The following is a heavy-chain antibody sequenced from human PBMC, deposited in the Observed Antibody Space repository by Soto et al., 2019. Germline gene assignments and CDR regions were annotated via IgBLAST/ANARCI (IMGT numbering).Heavy chain of an antibody. CDR2: MNPKSGAT. D-gene: IGHD3-16*01. J-gene: IGHJ3*01. V-gene: IGHV1-2*02. CDR3: ARMGENFDDYVNGHDGFDV. CDR1: GYIFTAYH. Sequence: QVQLVQSGAEVRKPGASVRVSCKASGYIFTAYHVHWVRQIPGQGLEWMGWMNPKSGATKYAETFQGRVTLTRDTAISTAYMDLDRLTHDDTAVYYCARMGENFDDYVNGHDGFDVWGQGTVVTVSS.